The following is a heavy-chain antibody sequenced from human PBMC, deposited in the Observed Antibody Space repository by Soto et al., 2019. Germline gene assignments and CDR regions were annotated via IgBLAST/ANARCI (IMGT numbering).Heavy chain of an antibody. J-gene: IGHJ4*02. Sequence: PSETLSLTCTVSGGSISSYYWSWIRQPPGKGLEWIGYIYYSGSTNYNPSLKSRVTISVDTSKNQFSLKLSSVTAADTAVYYCARHLPGPCSSTSCYVGYDYFAYWGQGTLVTVSS. D-gene: IGHD2-2*01. CDR3: ARHLPGPCSSTSCYVGYDYFAY. V-gene: IGHV4-59*08. CDR1: GGSISSYY. CDR2: IYYSGST.